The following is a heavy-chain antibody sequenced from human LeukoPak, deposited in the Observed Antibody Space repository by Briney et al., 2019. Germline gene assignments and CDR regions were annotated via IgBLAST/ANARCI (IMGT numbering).Heavy chain of an antibody. J-gene: IGHJ4*02. Sequence: GGSLRLSCEGSGFSFSVYGMHWVREAPGKGLEWVAVISDDGSNQYFANSVEGRFAISRDNSKDTVYLHMNGVRPEDTAVYFCAQDLPADPGWGWYRVRFIFHSWGQGTLVTVSA. D-gene: IGHD6-19*01. V-gene: IGHV3-30*18. CDR3: AQDLPADPGWGWYRVRFIFHS. CDR1: GFSFSVYG. CDR2: ISDDGSNQ.